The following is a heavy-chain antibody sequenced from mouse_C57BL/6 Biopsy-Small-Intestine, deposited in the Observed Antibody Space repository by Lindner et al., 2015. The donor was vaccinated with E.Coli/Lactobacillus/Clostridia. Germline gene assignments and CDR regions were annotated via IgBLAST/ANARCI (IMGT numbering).Heavy chain of an antibody. CDR1: GFNIKNTY. Sequence: VQLQESGAELVKPGASVKLSCSASGFNIKNTYMHWVKQRPEQGLEWIGRIDPANGNSKYAPKFQGKATVTADSSSNTAYLQLSSLTSDDTAIYYCAGGPWYFDVWGTGTTVTVSS. CDR2: IDPANGNS. J-gene: IGHJ1*03. V-gene: IGHV14-3*01. CDR3: AGGPWYFDV.